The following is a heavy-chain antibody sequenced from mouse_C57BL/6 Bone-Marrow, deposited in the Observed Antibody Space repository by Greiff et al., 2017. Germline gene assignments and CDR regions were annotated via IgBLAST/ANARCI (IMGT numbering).Heavy chain of an antibody. CDR1: GYTFTSYW. Sequence: QVQLQQPGTELVKPGASVKLSCKASGYTFTSYWMHWVKQRPGQGLEWIGNINPSNGGTNYNEKFKSKATLTVDKSSSTAYMQLSSLTSEDSAVYYCAREENAYYSNLWYFDVWGTGTTVTGSS. CDR2: INPSNGGT. D-gene: IGHD2-5*01. V-gene: IGHV1-53*01. J-gene: IGHJ1*03. CDR3: AREENAYYSNLWYFDV.